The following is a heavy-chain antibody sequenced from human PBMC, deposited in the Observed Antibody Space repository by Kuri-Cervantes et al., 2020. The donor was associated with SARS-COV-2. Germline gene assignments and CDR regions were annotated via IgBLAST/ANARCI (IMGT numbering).Heavy chain of an antibody. D-gene: IGHD3-10*01. Sequence: ASVKVSCKASGYTFTGYYMHWVRQAPGQGLEWMGRINPNSGGTNYAQKFQGWVTMTRDTSLSISYMELSRLTSDDTAVYYCARGEGSRGLMVVLGWRGAGRLDFWGQGTLVTVSS. CDR1: GYTFTGYY. J-gene: IGHJ4*02. CDR2: INPNSGGT. CDR3: ARGEGSRGLMVVLGWRGAGRLDF. V-gene: IGHV1-2*04.